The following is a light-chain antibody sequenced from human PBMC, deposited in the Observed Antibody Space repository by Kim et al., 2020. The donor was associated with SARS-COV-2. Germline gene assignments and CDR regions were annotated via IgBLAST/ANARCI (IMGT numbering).Light chain of an antibody. V-gene: IGKV1-39*01. CDR3: QQSNRTPLT. J-gene: IGKJ4*01. Sequence: ASVGDRVNITCRASQSISTNLNWYQQKSGKAPKLLIYAASSLQGGVPSRFSGSGSGTDFTLTISSLQPEDSATYYCQQSNRTPLTFGGGTKVDIK. CDR1: QSISTN. CDR2: AAS.